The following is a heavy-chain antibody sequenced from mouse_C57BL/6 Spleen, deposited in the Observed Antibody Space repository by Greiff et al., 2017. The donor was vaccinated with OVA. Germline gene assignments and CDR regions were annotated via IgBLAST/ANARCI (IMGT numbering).Heavy chain of an antibody. Sequence: QVQLQQPGAELVKPGASVKLSCKASGYTFTSYWMQWVKQRPGQGLEWIGDIDPSDGYTHYNHKFKGKATLTVDTSSSTADLQLSSLTSDDSAVDYCARGDSNYFAYWGQGTLVTVSA. J-gene: IGHJ3*01. D-gene: IGHD2-5*01. V-gene: IGHV1-50*01. CDR2: IDPSDGYT. CDR1: GYTFTSYW. CDR3: ARGDSNYFAY.